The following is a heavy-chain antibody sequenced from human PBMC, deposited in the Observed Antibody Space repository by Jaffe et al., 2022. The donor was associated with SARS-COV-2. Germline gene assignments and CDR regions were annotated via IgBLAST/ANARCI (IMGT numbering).Heavy chain of an antibody. J-gene: IGHJ6*03. V-gene: IGHV4-59*11. D-gene: IGHD5-12*01. CDR3: ARNGPYDYYFYYMDV. Sequence: QVQLQESGPGLVKPSETLSLTCSVSGASIDSHYWTWIRQSPGKGLEWIGFIYYSGSANYNPSLESRVTISVDTAKKQFSLKLSSVTAADTAIYYCARNGPYDYYFYYMDVWGKGTTVTVSS. CDR1: GASIDSHY. CDR2: IYYSGSA.